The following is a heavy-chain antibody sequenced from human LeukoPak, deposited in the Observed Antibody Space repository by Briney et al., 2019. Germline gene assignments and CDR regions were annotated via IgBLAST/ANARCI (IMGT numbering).Heavy chain of an antibody. J-gene: IGHJ4*02. V-gene: IGHV3-23*01. CDR2: ISVSGANT. Sequence: PGGSLRLSCATSGFTFSSHAMSWVRQTPGKGLEWVSGISVSGANTYYADHVRGRFTISRDNSKNTLFLQMNSLTAEDTAVYSCAKPESDCWGQGTLVTVSS. CDR3: AKPESDC. D-gene: IGHD2/OR15-2a*01. CDR1: GFTFSSHA.